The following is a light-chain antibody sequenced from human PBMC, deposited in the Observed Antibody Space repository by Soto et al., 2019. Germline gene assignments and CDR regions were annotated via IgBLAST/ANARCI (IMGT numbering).Light chain of an antibody. CDR2: WAT. J-gene: IGKJ1*01. V-gene: IGKV4-1*01. CDR3: QQYYTPPWT. CDR1: QSFLYSSKDKNY. Sequence: DIVMTQSPDSLTVSLGERATVNCKSSQSFLYSSKDKNYLAWYQQKPGQPPRLLIYWATSRDSGVPDRFSGSGSGTDFTLTISSLQADDVAVYYCQQYYTPPWTFGQGTKVDTK.